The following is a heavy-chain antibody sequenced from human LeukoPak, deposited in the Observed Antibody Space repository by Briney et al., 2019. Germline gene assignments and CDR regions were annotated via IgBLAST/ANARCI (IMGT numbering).Heavy chain of an antibody. J-gene: IGHJ6*03. V-gene: IGHV4-4*02. Sequence: PSETLSHTCAVSGGSISSSNWWSWVRQPPGKGLEWIGEINHSGSTNYNPSLKSRVTISVDTSKNQFSLKVSSVTAADTAVYYCARGSPSMDVWGKGTTVTVSS. CDR3: ARGSPSMDV. CDR2: INHSGST. CDR1: GGSISSSNW.